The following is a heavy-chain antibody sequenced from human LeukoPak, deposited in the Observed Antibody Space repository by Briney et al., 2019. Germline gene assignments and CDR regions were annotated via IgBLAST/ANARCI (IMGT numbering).Heavy chain of an antibody. V-gene: IGHV3-20*04. Sequence: GGSLRLSCAASGFTFDDYGMSWVRQAPGKGLEWVSGINWNGGSTGYADSVKGRFTISRDDAKNSLYLQMNSLRAEDTALYYCAGLRFLEWALDYWGQGTLVTVSS. CDR1: GFTFDDYG. J-gene: IGHJ4*02. CDR3: AGLRFLEWALDY. D-gene: IGHD3-3*01. CDR2: INWNGGST.